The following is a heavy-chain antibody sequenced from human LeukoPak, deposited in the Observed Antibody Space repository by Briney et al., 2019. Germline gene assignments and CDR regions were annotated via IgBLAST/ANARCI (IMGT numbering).Heavy chain of an antibody. J-gene: IGHJ4*02. D-gene: IGHD5-24*01. V-gene: IGHV3-48*01. Sequence: GGSLRLSCAASGFTFSSYSMNWVRQAPGKGLEWVSYISSSSSTIYYADSVKGRFTISRDNSKNTLYLQMNSLRVEDTAVYYCAKLPGMATIDYWGQGTLVTVSS. CDR1: GFTFSSYS. CDR2: ISSSSSTI. CDR3: AKLPGMATIDY.